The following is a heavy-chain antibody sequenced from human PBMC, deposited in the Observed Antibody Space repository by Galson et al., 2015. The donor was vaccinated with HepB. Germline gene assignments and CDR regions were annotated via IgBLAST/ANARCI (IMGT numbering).Heavy chain of an antibody. V-gene: IGHV3-72*01. CDR1: GFTFSDHY. J-gene: IGHJ4*02. D-gene: IGHD6-19*01. CDR3: ARGGGLAVAGAFDY. CDR2: TRNKANSYTT. Sequence: SLRLSCAASGFTFSDHYMDWVRQAPGKGLEWVGRTRNKANSYTTEYAASVKGRFTISRDDSKNSLYLQMNSLKTEDTAVYYCARGGGLAVAGAFDYWGQGTLVTVSS.